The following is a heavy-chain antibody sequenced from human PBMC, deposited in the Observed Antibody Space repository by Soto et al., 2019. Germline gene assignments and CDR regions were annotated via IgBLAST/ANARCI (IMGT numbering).Heavy chain of an antibody. CDR1: GYSFAVYW. V-gene: IGHV5-10-1*01. Sequence: VASLKSSGNGSGYSFAVYWITWVRQKPWKGLEWMGRIDPSDSQTYYSPSFRGHVTISVTKSITTVFLQWSSLRASDTAMYYCARQIYDSDTGPNFQYYFDSWGQGTPVTVSS. CDR3: ARQIYDSDTGPNFQYYFDS. J-gene: IGHJ4*02. CDR2: IDPSDSQT. D-gene: IGHD3-22*01.